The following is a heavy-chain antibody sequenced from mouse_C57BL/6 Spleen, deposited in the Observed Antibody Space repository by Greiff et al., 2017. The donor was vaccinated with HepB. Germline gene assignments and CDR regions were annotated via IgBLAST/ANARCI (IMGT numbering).Heavy chain of an antibody. CDR3: ARGTIPTVVATDAMDY. Sequence: VQLQQPGAELVKPGASVKLSCKASGYTFTSYWMQWVKQRPGQGLEWIGEIDPSDSYTNYNQKFKGKATVTVDTSSSTAYMQLSSLTSEDSAVYYCARGTIPTVVATDAMDYWGQGTSVTVSS. V-gene: IGHV1-50*01. D-gene: IGHD1-1*01. CDR2: IDPSDSYT. CDR1: GYTFTSYW. J-gene: IGHJ4*01.